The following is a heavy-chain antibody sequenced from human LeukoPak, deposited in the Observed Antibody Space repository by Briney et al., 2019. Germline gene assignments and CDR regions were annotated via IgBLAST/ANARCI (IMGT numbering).Heavy chain of an antibody. D-gene: IGHD3-22*01. V-gene: IGHV3-30-3*01. CDR3: ARGVYYYDSSGYYSR. Sequence: GGSLRLSCAASGFTFSSYAMGWVRQAPGKGLEWVAVISYDGSNKYYADSVKGRFTISRDNSKNTLYLQMNSLRAEDTAVYYCARGVYYYDSSGYYSRWGQGTLVTVSS. CDR1: GFTFSSYA. J-gene: IGHJ4*02. CDR2: ISYDGSNK.